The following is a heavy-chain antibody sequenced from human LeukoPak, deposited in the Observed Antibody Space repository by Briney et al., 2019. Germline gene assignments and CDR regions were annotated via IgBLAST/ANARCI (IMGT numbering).Heavy chain of an antibody. CDR3: ARESNWFDP. CDR1: GGSISSHY. J-gene: IGHJ5*02. CDR2: IYYSGST. V-gene: IGHV4-59*11. Sequence: PSETLSLTCTVSGGSISSHYWSWIRQPPGKGPEWIGYIYYSGSTNYNPSLKSRVTISVDTSKNQFSLKLSSVTAADTAVYYCARESNWFDPWGQGTLVTVSS.